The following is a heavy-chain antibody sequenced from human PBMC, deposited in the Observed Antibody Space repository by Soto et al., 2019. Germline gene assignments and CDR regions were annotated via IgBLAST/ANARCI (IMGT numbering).Heavy chain of an antibody. J-gene: IGHJ4*02. CDR3: ATRTYYDSSGYSRGGDD. D-gene: IGHD3-22*01. V-gene: IGHV3-23*01. CDR1: GFTFSSYS. CDR2: ISGSGGST. Sequence: PXGSLRLSCAASGFTFSSYSLSWVRQAPGKGLEWVSAISGSGGSTYYADSVKGRFTISRDNSKNTLYLQMNSLRAEDTAVYYCATRTYYDSSGYSRGGDDWGQGTLVTVSS.